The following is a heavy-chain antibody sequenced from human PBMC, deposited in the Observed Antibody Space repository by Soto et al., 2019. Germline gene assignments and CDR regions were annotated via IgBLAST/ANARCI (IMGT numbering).Heavy chain of an antibody. J-gene: IGHJ4*02. CDR2: ISSTTNYI. CDR3: ARESEDLSSNLDY. Sequence: GGSLRLSCAAAGFTFTRYSMNWVRQAPGKGLEWVASISSTTNYIYYEESLKGRLTISRDNAKNSMYLQMNTLRAEDTAVYYCARESEDLSSNLDYWGQGTLVTVSS. V-gene: IGHV3-21*06. CDR1: GFTFTRYS.